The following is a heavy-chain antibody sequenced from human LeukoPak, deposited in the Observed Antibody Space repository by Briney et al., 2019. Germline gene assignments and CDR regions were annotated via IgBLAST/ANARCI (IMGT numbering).Heavy chain of an antibody. D-gene: IGHD3-3*01. J-gene: IGHJ6*03. CDR2: IYYSGST. Sequence: SETLSLTCTVSGGSVSSSSHYWGWIRQPPGKGLEWIGSIYYSGSTYYNPSLKSRVTISVDTSKNQFSLKLSSVTAADSAVYYCARDLRFLGSLYYFYYMDVWGKGTTVTVSS. CDR3: ARDLRFLGSLYYFYYMDV. V-gene: IGHV4-39*07. CDR1: GGSVSSSSHY.